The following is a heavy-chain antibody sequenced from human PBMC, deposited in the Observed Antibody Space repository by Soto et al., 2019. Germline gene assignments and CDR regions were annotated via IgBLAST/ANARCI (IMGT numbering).Heavy chain of an antibody. CDR2: IIPVLGIA. V-gene: IGHV1-69*02. CDR1: GGTFRIYT. J-gene: IGHJ4*02. Sequence: QVQLVQSGAEVKKPGSSVKVSCKASGGTFRIYTISWERQAPGQGLEWLGRIIPVLGIANSAQQFQGRVTITADKSTTTAYMELRSLGSEGRAGYYCGRRAEGYCFGGGCSTDWGQGTLVTFSS. D-gene: IGHD2-15*01. CDR3: GRRAEGYCFGGGCSTD.